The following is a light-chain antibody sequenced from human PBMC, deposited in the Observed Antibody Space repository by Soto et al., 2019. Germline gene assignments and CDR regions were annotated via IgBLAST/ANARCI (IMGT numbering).Light chain of an antibody. CDR2: AAS. V-gene: IGKV1D-12*01. Sequence: DIQMTQSPSSVSASVGDRVTITCRASQDIRTWLAWYQQKPGEAPKVLIYAASSLQSGVPSRFSGSGSGTDFTLTISSLQPEDFATYYCQQGNSPFTFGGGTKVEIK. J-gene: IGKJ4*01. CDR1: QDIRTW. CDR3: QQGNSPFT.